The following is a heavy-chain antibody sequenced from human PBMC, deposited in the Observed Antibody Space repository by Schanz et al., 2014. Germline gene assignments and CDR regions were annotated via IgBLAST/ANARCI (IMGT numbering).Heavy chain of an antibody. CDR2: ISYHGSER. D-gene: IGHD3-10*01. V-gene: IGHV3-30*18. CDR3: AKDQLANYRGSGYNWFDP. Sequence: QVQLVESGGGLVKPGGSLRLSCAASGFIFNDYYMNWIRQAPGKGLEWVAVISYHGSERYYADSVKGRFSVSRDNSKNTLYLQMNSLRADDTAVYYCAKDQLANYRGSGYNWFDPWGQGTLVTVSS. CDR1: GFIFNDYY. J-gene: IGHJ5*02.